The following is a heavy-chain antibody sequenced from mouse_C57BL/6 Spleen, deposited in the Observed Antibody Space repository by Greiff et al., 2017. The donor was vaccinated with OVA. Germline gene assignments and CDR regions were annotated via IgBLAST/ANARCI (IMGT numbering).Heavy chain of an antibody. D-gene: IGHD4-1*01. V-gene: IGHV1-64*01. Sequence: QVQLQQPGAELVKPGASVKLSCKASGYTFTSYWMHWVKQRPGQGLEWIGMIHPNSGSTNYNEKFKSKATLTVDKSASTAYMQLRSLTSEDSAVYYGARQVWDSYYCDYWGQGTTLTVSS. CDR3: ARQVWDSYYCDY. CDR1: GYTFTSYW. CDR2: IHPNSGST. J-gene: IGHJ2*01.